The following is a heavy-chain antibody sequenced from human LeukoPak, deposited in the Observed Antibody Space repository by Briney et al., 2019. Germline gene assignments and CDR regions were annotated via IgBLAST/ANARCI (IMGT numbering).Heavy chain of an antibody. CDR1: GFTFDDYA. V-gene: IGHV3-21*01. J-gene: IGHJ5*02. CDR3: ARSLDSRWFDP. CDR2: ISSSSSYI. Sequence: GRSLRLSCAASGFTFDDYAMHWVRQAPGKGLEWVSSISSSSSYIYYADSVTGRFTISRDNAKNSLYLQMNSLRAEDTAVYYCARSLDSRWFDPWGQGTLVTVSS. D-gene: IGHD2-2*03.